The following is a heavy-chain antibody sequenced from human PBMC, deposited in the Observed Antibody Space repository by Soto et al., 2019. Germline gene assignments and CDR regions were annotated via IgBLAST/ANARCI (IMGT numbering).Heavy chain of an antibody. V-gene: IGHV1-8*01. Sequence: GASVKVACRRSGYRFINWGMNWVRQAPGRGLEWMGWMNPNSGNTGYAQKFQGRVTMTRDTSTNTAYMELSSLTSDDTALYYCARETSSSSSGAAYWGPGTLVTVSS. D-gene: IGHD6-6*01. CDR1: GYRFINWG. J-gene: IGHJ4*02. CDR2: MNPNSGNT. CDR3: ARETSSSSSGAAY.